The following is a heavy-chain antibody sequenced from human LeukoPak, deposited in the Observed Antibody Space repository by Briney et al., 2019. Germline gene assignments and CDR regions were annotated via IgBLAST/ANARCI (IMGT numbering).Heavy chain of an antibody. CDR3: ARDQRSGWLSAVDY. Sequence: ASVTVSCTASGYTFTNYGISWVRQAPGQGLEWMGWISAYNGNTNYAQKLQGRVTMTTDTSTSTAYMELRSLRSDDTAVYYCARDQRSGWLSAVDYWGQGTLVTVSS. J-gene: IGHJ4*02. CDR1: GYTFTNYG. CDR2: ISAYNGNT. D-gene: IGHD6-19*01. V-gene: IGHV1-18*01.